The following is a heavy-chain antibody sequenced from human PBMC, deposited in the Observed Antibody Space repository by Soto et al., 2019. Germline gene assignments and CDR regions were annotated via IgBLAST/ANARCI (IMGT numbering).Heavy chain of an antibody. CDR2: IRTYSGDT. J-gene: IGHJ5*02. Sequence: QVHLVQSGVEVKTPGASVKVSCQASGYTFFTYDISWVRQAPGQGFEWMGWIRTYSGDTKYAHKFQGRVTRTTGTSTTTAYLELRSLRSDDTAVYYCARPHGPTTSEKWFDPWGQGTLVTVSS. CDR3: ARPHGPTTSEKWFDP. CDR1: GYTFFTYD. D-gene: IGHD5-12*01. V-gene: IGHV1-18*01.